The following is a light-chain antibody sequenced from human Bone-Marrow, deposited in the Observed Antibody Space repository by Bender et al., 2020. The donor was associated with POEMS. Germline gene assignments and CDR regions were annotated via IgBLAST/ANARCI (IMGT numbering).Light chain of an antibody. Sequence: QSVVTQPPSLSEAPRQRVTISCSGSSSNIGNHGVNWYQQHPGKAPKVMIYEGTVRPSGVSNRFSASKSGNAASLTISGLQAEDEADYYCCSYAGLSSVLFGGGTKLTVL. J-gene: IGLJ2*01. V-gene: IGLV2-23*03. CDR3: CSYAGLSSVL. CDR2: EGT. CDR1: SSNIGNHG.